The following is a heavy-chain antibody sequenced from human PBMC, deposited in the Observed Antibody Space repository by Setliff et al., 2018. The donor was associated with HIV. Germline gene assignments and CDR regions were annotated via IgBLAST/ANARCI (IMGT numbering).Heavy chain of an antibody. V-gene: IGHV4-59*01. Sequence: ETLSLTCTVSGGSISSYYWSWIRQPPEKGLEWIGYIYDRGGTNYNPSLKSRVTISLDTSKNQFSLKLNSVTAADTAVYYCARADCSGGSCYSPGYWGQGTLVTVSS. CDR1: GGSISSYY. J-gene: IGHJ4*02. CDR2: IYDRGGT. CDR3: ARADCSGGSCYSPGY. D-gene: IGHD2-15*01.